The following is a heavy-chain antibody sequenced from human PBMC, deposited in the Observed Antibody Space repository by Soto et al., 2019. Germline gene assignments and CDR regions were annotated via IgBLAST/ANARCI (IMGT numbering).Heavy chain of an antibody. D-gene: IGHD3-10*01. CDR1: GYTFTSYD. V-gene: IGHV1-8*01. CDR3: ARGVGGGSGSYYMGYYYYMDV. J-gene: IGHJ6*03. CDR2: MNPNSGNT. Sequence: ASVKVSCKASGYTFTSYDINWVRQATGQGLEWMGWMNPNSGNTGYAQKFQGRVTMTRNTSISTAYMELSSLRSEDTAVYYCARGVGGGSGSYYMGYYYYMDVWGKGTTVTVSS.